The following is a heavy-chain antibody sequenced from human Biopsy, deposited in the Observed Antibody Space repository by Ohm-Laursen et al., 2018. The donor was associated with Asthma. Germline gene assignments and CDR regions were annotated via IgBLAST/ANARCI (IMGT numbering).Heavy chain of an antibody. V-gene: IGHV3-30*18. CDR3: PKDVFPGWELRRGPDY. Sequence: SLRLSCAASGFTFSSYGMHWVRQAPGKGLEWVAVISFDGSNKDYADSVKGRFTISRDNSKNTLHLEVNSLRVEDTAVYYCPKDVFPGWELRRGPDYWGQGTTVTVSS. J-gene: IGHJ4*02. CDR2: ISFDGSNK. D-gene: IGHD1-26*01. CDR1: GFTFSSYG.